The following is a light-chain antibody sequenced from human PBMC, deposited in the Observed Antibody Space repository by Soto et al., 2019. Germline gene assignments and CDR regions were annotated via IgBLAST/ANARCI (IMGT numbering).Light chain of an antibody. V-gene: IGKV3-15*01. J-gene: IGKJ5*01. CDR1: QSVSSY. CDR2: GTS. Sequence: EIWLTQSPATLSLSPGERATLSCWASQSVSSYLAWYQQKPGQAPRLLIYGTSTRATGIPARFSGSGSGTEFTLTISSLKPADFAVYYCQQYNNWHPITVGHGTRLEIK. CDR3: QQYNNWHPIT.